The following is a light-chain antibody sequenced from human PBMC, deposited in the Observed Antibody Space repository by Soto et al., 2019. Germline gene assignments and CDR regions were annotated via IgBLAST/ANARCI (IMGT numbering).Light chain of an antibody. CDR3: CSYTSDLTPYV. V-gene: IGLV2-14*03. CDR1: SSDIGAHDD. Sequence: QSALTQPASVSGSPGQSITISCTGTSSDIGAHDDVSWYQQHPGKVHKLLIYGVTDRPSGISNRFSGSKSGNVASLTISGLQAEDEADYYCCSYTSDLTPYVFGTGTKVTV. CDR2: GVT. J-gene: IGLJ1*01.